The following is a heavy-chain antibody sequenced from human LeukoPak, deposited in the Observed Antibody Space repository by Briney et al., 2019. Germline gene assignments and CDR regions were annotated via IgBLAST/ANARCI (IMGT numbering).Heavy chain of an antibody. V-gene: IGHV1-18*01. CDR1: GYTFTSYG. Sequence: ASVKVSCKASGYTFTSYGISWVRQAPGQGLEWMGWISAYNGNTNYAQKLQGRVTMTTDTSTSTAYMELRSLRSDDTAVYYCARELTMVRGGDYYYGMDVWGQGTTVTVSS. CDR3: ARELTMVRGGDYYYGMDV. D-gene: IGHD3-10*01. J-gene: IGHJ6*02. CDR2: ISAYNGNT.